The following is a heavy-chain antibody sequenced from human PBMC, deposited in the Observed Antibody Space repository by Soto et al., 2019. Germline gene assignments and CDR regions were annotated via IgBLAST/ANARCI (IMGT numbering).Heavy chain of an antibody. CDR2: ISAYNGNT. CDR3: ARGPRGDCSSTSYLFDY. V-gene: IGHV1-18*01. J-gene: IGHJ4*02. CDR1: GYTFTSYG. D-gene: IGHD2-2*01. Sequence: QVQLVQSEAEVKKPGASVKVSCKASGYTFTSYGISWVRQALGQGLEWMGWISAYNGNTNYAQKLQGRVTMTTDTSTSTAYMELRSLRSDDTAVYYCARGPRGDCSSTSYLFDYWGQGTLVSVSS.